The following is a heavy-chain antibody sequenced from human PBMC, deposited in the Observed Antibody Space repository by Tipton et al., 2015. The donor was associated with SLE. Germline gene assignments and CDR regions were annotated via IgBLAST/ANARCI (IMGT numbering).Heavy chain of an antibody. CDR3: ARRAPSIFGVSKDY. V-gene: IGHV4-34*01. D-gene: IGHD3-3*01. CDR1: GGPFSGYY. CDR2: INHSGST. Sequence: TLSLTCAVYGGPFSGYYWSWIRQPPGKGLEWIGEINHSGSTNYNPSLKSRVTISVDTSKNQFSLKLSSVTAADTAVYYCARRAPSIFGVSKDYWGQGTLVTVSS. J-gene: IGHJ4*02.